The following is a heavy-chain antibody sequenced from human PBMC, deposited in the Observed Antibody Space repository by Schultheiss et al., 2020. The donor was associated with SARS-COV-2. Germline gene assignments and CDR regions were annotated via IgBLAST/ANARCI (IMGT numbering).Heavy chain of an antibody. J-gene: IGHJ6*03. V-gene: IGHV1-8*02. CDR2: MNPNSGNT. CDR1: GGTSSSYD. Sequence: ASVKVSCKASGGTSSSYDINWVRQATGQGLEWMGWMNPNSGNTSYAQKLQGRVTMTTDTSTSTAYMELRSLRSDDTAVFYCARFDIVLVPAAITVGYYYYMDVWGKGTTVTVSS. CDR3: ARFDIVLVPAAITVGYYYYMDV. D-gene: IGHD2-2*02.